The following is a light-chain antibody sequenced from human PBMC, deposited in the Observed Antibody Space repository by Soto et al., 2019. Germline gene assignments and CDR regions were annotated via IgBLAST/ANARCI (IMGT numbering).Light chain of an antibody. CDR3: SSYTSTSTYV. CDR1: TSDVGGYNY. V-gene: IGLV2-14*01. Sequence: HSVLTKPASVNGAPGQSVAISCTGTTSDVGGYNYVSWYQQHPGKAPKLIIQDVINRPSGVSDRFSGSKSGNTASLTISGLQAEDEADYYCSSYTSTSTYVFGSGTKVTVL. J-gene: IGLJ1*01. CDR2: DVI.